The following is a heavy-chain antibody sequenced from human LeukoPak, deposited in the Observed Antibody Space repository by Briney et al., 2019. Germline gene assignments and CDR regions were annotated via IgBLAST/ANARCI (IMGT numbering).Heavy chain of an antibody. CDR3: ARANIAGDFDY. J-gene: IGHJ4*02. Sequence: GGSLRLSCAASGFTFSSYAMHWVRQAPGKGLEWVAVISYDGSNKYYADSVKGRFTISRDSSKNTLYLQMNSLRAEDTAVYYCARANIAGDFDYWGQGTLVTVSS. CDR2: ISYDGSNK. V-gene: IGHV3-30*04. D-gene: IGHD6-13*01. CDR1: GFTFSSYA.